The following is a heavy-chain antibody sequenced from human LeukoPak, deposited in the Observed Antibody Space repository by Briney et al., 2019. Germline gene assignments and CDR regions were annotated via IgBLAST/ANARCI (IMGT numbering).Heavy chain of an antibody. CDR2: INAGNGNT. Sequence: ASVKVSCKASGYTFTSYAMHWVRQAPGQRLEWMGWINAGNGNTKYSQKFQGRVTITRDTSASTAYMELSSLRSEDTAVYYCARVVAGSSGFDYWGQGTLVTVSS. J-gene: IGHJ4*02. CDR3: ARVVAGSSGFDY. CDR1: GYTFTSYA. D-gene: IGHD3-10*01. V-gene: IGHV1-3*01.